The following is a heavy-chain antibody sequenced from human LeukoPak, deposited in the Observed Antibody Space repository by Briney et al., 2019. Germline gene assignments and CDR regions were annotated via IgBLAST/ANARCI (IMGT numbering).Heavy chain of an antibody. V-gene: IGHV4-59*01. CDR1: GGSISSYY. CDR3: ARDRGRLGSNYYYGVDV. J-gene: IGHJ6*04. Sequence: SETLSLTCTVSGGSISSYYWIWVRQPPGKGLEWIGYIYYSGSTNYNPSLKSRVTISVDTSKNQFSLKLSSVTAADTAVYYCARDRGRLGSNYYYGVDVWGKGTTVTVSS. CDR2: IYYSGST. D-gene: IGHD3-10*01.